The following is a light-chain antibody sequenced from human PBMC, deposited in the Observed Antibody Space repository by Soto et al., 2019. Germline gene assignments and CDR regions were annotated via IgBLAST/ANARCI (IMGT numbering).Light chain of an antibody. V-gene: IGLV2-14*03. CDR3: LSHTTRRIYV. J-gene: IGLJ1*01. CDR1: NSDIGAYDY. CDR2: NVN. Sequence: QSVLTQPASVSGSPGQSITISCSGTNSDIGAYDYVSWYQQHPGKPPKLIIYNVNNRPSGVSFRFSGSKSANTASLTISGLQTEDEADYYCLSHTTRRIYVFGPG.